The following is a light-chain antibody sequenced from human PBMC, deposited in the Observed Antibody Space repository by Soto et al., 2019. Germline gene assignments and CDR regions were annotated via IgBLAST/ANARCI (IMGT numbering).Light chain of an antibody. CDR3: AAWDDSLNGVV. CDR1: SSNIGSNT. V-gene: IGLV1-44*01. Sequence: QLVLTQPPSASGTPGQRVTISCSGSSSNIGSNTVNWYQQLPGTAPKLLIYSNNQRPSGVPDRFSGSKSGTSASLAISGLQSEDEADYDCAAWDDSLNGVVLGGGTKLTVL. CDR2: SNN. J-gene: IGLJ2*01.